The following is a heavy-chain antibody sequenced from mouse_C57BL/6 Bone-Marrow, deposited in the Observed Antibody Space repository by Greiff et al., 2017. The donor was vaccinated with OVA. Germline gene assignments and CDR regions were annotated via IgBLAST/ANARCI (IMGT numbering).Heavy chain of an antibody. CDR1: GYTFTNYW. D-gene: IGHD1-1*01. J-gene: IGHJ4*01. CDR2: IYPGGGYT. CDR3: ARGYGSTYYYAMDY. V-gene: IGHV1-63*01. Sequence: VQLQQSGAELVRPGTSVKMSCKASGYTFTNYWIGWAKQRPGHGLEWIGDIYPGGGYTNYNEKFKGKATLTADKSSSTAYMQFSSLTSEDSAIYYCARGYGSTYYYAMDYWGKGTSVTVSS.